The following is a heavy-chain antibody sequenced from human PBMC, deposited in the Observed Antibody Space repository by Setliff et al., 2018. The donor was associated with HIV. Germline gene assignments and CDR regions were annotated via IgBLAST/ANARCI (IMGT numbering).Heavy chain of an antibody. D-gene: IGHD3-10*01. CDR3: ARDMRHLAPLGYYFDY. V-gene: IGHV4-61*01. J-gene: IGHJ4*02. CDR2: VYSNGNT. Sequence: PSETLSLTCTVSGGSISSGSNYWSWIRQTKGKGLEWIGHVYSNGNTDYNPSLKSRVTISVDTSKNQCSLKLGSVTAADTAVYYCARDMRHLAPLGYYFDYWGQGTLVTVSS. CDR1: GGSISSGSNY.